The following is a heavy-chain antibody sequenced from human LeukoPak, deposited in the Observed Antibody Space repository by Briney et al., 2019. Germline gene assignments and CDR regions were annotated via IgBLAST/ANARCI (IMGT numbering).Heavy chain of an antibody. CDR1: GYSFTSYW. Sequence: GESLKISCKGSGYSFTSYWIGWVRQMPGKGLEWMGIIYPGDSDTRYSPSFQGQVTISADKSISTAYLQWSSLKASDTAIYYCARHGNPYYDILTPPDDAFDIWGQGTMVTVSS. D-gene: IGHD3-9*01. CDR3: ARHGNPYYDILTPPDDAFDI. V-gene: IGHV5-51*01. CDR2: IYPGDSDT. J-gene: IGHJ3*02.